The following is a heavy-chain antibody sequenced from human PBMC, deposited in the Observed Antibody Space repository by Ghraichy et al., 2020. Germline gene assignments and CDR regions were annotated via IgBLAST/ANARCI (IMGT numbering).Heavy chain of an antibody. Sequence: SQTLSLTCTVSGGSISSSSYYWGWIRQPPGKGLEWIGSIYYSGSTYYNPSLKSRVTISVDTSKNQFSLKLSSVTAADTAVYYCARHGGTTGWVDPWGQGTLVTVSS. CDR2: IYYSGST. CDR3: ARHGGTTGWVDP. CDR1: GGSISSSSYY. D-gene: IGHD3-16*01. V-gene: IGHV4-39*01. J-gene: IGHJ5*02.